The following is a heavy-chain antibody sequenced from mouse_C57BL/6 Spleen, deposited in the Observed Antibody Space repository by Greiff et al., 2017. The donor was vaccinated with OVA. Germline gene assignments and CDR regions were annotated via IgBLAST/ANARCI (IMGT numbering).Heavy chain of an antibody. J-gene: IGHJ3*01. D-gene: IGHD2-4*01. CDR1: GYTFTDYN. V-gene: IGHV1-18*01. Sequence: EVQLQQSGPELVKPGASVKIPCKASGYTFTDYNMDWVKQSHGKSLEWIGDINPNNGGTIYNQKFKGKATLTGDKSSSTAYMELRSLTSEDTAVYYCARGGLRQGFAYWGQGTLVTVSA. CDR3: ARGGLRQGFAY. CDR2: INPNNGGT.